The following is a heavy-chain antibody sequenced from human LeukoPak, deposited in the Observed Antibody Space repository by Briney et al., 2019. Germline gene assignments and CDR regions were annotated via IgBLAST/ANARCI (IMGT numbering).Heavy chain of an antibody. V-gene: IGHV3-21*01. CDR3: ASCSGGSCYLDY. D-gene: IGHD2-15*01. CDR2: ISSSSSYI. J-gene: IGHJ4*02. CDR1: GFTFSSYS. Sequence: GGSLRLSCAASGFTFSSYSMNWVRQAPGKGLDWVSSISSSSSYIYYADSVKGRFTISRDNAKNSLYLQMNSLRAEDTAVYYCASCSGGSCYLDYWGQGTLVTVSS.